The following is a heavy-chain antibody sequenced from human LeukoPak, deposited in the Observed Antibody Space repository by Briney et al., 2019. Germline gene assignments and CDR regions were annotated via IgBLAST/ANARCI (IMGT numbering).Heavy chain of an antibody. J-gene: IGHJ4*02. V-gene: IGHV1-46*01. CDR1: GYTFTNSY. D-gene: IGHD2-2*01. CDR3: ASGTTDIVVVPATLRNYYFDY. Sequence: ASVKVSCKASGYTFTNSYIHWVRQAPGQVLEWMGLINPDGGNTNYAQNFQGRVTITADKSTSTAYMELSSLRSEDTAVYYCASGTTDIVVVPATLRNYYFDYWGQGTLITVSS. CDR2: INPDGGNT.